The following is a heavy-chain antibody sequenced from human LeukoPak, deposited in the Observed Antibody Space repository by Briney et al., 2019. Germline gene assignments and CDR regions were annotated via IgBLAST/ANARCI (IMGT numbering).Heavy chain of an antibody. J-gene: IGHJ4*02. D-gene: IGHD4-23*01. CDR3: ARVYPTVVTPGDSDY. CDR1: GYTFTSYD. CDR2: MNPNSGNT. Sequence: ASVKASCKASGYTFTSYDINWVRQATGQGLEWMGWMNPNSGNTGYAQKFQGRVTMTRNTPISTAYMELSSLRSEDTAVYYCARVYPTVVTPGDSDYWGQGTLVTVSS. V-gene: IGHV1-8*01.